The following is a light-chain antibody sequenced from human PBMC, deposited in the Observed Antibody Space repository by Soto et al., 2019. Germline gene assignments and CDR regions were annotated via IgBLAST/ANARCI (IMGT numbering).Light chain of an antibody. CDR2: DVS. CDR3: SSYTSSSTSWV. V-gene: IGLV2-14*01. J-gene: IGLJ3*02. CDR1: SSDVGGYNY. Sequence: HSALTQPASVSGSPGQSITISCTGTSSDVGGYNYVSWYQQHPGKAPKLMIYDVSNRPSGVSNRFSGSKSGNTASLTISGLQAEDEDDYYCSSYTSSSTSWVFGGGTKVTVL.